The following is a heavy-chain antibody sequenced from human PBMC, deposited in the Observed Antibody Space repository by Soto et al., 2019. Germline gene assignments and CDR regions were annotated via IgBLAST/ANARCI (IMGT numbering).Heavy chain of an antibody. Sequence: PSETLSLTCTVSGGSISSYYWSWIRQPPGKGLEWIGYIYYSGSTNYNPSLKSRVTISVDTSKNQFSLKLSSVTAADTAVYYCARDHSSSSPRNWLDPWGQGTLVTVSS. D-gene: IGHD6-6*01. J-gene: IGHJ5*02. CDR1: GGSISSYY. CDR3: ARDHSSSSPRNWLDP. V-gene: IGHV4-59*01. CDR2: IYYSGST.